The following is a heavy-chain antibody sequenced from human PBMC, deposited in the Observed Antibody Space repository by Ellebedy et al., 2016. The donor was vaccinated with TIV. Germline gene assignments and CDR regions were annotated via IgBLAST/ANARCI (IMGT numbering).Heavy chain of an antibody. Sequence: GESLKISCTASGFTFSSFSMNWVRQAPGKGLEWLSYICTTTGSISYAASAKGRFTISTDNAKNSLHLQMNSLRDEDTAVYYCARDVFFVLFDWGQGTLVTVSS. D-gene: IGHD2/OR15-2a*01. CDR2: ICTTTGSI. V-gene: IGHV3-48*02. CDR1: GFTFSSFS. CDR3: ARDVFFVLFD. J-gene: IGHJ4*02.